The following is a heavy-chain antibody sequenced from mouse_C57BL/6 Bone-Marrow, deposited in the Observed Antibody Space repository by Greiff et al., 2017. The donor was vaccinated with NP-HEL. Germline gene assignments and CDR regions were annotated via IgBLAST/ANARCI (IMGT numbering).Heavy chain of an antibody. Sequence: EVMLVESGGGLVQPGESLKLSCESNEYEFPSHDMSWVRKTPEKRLELVAAINSDGGSTYYPDTMERRFIISRDNTKKTRYLQMSRLRSEDTALYYCARRALLYYFDYWGQGTTLTVSS. D-gene: IGHD2-12*01. CDR2: INSDGGST. J-gene: IGHJ2*01. V-gene: IGHV5-2*01. CDR3: ARRALLYYFDY. CDR1: EYEFPSHD.